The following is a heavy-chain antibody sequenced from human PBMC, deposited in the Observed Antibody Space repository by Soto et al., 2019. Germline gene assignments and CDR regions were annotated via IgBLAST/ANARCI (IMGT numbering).Heavy chain of an antibody. CDR3: AKYGSRGYSGYDRAGWFDP. J-gene: IGHJ5*02. Sequence: SETLSLTCAVYGGSFSGYYWSWIRQPPGKGLEWIGEINHSGSTNYNQSLKSRVTISVDTSKNQFSLKLSSVTAADTAVYYCAKYGSRGYSGYDRAGWFDPWGQGTLVTVSS. D-gene: IGHD5-12*01. V-gene: IGHV4-34*01. CDR1: GGSFSGYY. CDR2: INHSGST.